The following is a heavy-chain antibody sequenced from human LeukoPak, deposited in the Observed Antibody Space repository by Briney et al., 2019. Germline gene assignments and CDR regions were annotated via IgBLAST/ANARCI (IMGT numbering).Heavy chain of an antibody. V-gene: IGHV5-51*01. J-gene: IGHJ4*02. Sequence: GESLKISCKGSGYSFTSYWIGWVRQMSGKGLEWMGIIYPGDSDTRYSPSFQGQVTISADKSISTAYLQWSSMKASDTAMYYCARPGQLGEYTPYYFDYWGQGVLVTVSS. CDR2: IYPGDSDT. CDR1: GYSFTSYW. D-gene: IGHD3-16*01. CDR3: ARPGQLGEYTPYYFDY.